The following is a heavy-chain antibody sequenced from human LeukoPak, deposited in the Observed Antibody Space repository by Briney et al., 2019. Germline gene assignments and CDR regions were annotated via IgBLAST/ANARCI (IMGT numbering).Heavy chain of an antibody. Sequence: ASGKGPFKASGYPFHSHYMHWGGQAPGQGVGWGGIINPSGGSTSYAQKFQGRVTMTRDTSTSTVYMELSSLRSEDTAVYYCARALERPDAFDIWGQGTMVTVSS. CDR2: INPSGGST. J-gene: IGHJ3*02. CDR1: GYPFHSHY. D-gene: IGHD1-1*01. V-gene: IGHV1-46*02. CDR3: ARALERPDAFDI.